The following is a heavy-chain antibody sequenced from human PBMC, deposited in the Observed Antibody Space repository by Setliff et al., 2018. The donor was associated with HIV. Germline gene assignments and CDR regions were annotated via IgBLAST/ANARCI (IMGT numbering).Heavy chain of an antibody. D-gene: IGHD3-10*01. V-gene: IGHV4-31*03. CDR2: IYYTGNT. CDR1: GDSISGGGYF. J-gene: IGHJ3*02. CDR3: ARVPRITTLRNAFDI. Sequence: TSETLSLTCTVSGDSISGGGYFWSWVRQHPGKGLGWIGYIYYTGNTYYNPSLKSRITISIDTSKNQFSLNLNSVTAADTAVYYCARVPRITTLRNAFDIWGQGTMVTVSS.